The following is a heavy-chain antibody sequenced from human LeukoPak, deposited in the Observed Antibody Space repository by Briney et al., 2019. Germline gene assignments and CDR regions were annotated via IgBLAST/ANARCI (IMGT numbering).Heavy chain of an antibody. V-gene: IGHV3-33*01. Sequence: GRSLRLSCAASGFTFSSYGMHWVRQAPGEGLEGVADIWYDGSNKYYADSVKGRFTISRDNSKNALYLQMNSLRAEDTAVYYCAREGPSYGDHFDYWGQGPLVTVSS. D-gene: IGHD4-17*01. CDR1: GFTFSSYG. CDR2: IWYDGSNK. J-gene: IGHJ4*02. CDR3: AREGPSYGDHFDY.